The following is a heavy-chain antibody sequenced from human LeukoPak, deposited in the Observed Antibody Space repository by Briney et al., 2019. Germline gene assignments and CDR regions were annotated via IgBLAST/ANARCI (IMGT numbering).Heavy chain of an antibody. V-gene: IGHV3-11*01. J-gene: IGHJ6*03. CDR1: GFTFSDYY. D-gene: IGHD2-2*01. CDR2: ISSSGSTI. Sequence: GGSLRLSCAASGFTFSDYYMSWIRQAPGKGLEWVSYISSSGSTIYYADSVKGRFTISRDNSKNTLYLQMNSLRAEDTAVYYCAKGPQSTYYYYMDVWGKGTTVTVSS. CDR3: AKGPQSTYYYYMDV.